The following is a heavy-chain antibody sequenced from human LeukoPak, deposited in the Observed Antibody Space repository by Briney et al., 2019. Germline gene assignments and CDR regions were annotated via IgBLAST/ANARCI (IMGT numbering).Heavy chain of an antibody. Sequence: PSETLSLTCTVSGCSISSGRYYWNWIRQHPGKSLEWIGYIYYSENTYYNPSLKSRVTISVDTSKNQFSLKLNSMTAADAAMYYCASHYSSSSFDYWGQGTLVTVSS. CDR3: ASHYSSSSFDY. D-gene: IGHD6-6*01. CDR2: IYYSENT. CDR1: GCSISSGRYY. V-gene: IGHV4-31*03. J-gene: IGHJ4*02.